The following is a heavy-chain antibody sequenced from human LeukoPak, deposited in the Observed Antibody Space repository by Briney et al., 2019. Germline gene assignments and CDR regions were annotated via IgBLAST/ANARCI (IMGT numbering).Heavy chain of an antibody. CDR1: GNYW. V-gene: IGHV3-74*01. J-gene: IGHJ4*02. Sequence: AGGSLRLSCAASGNYWMHWVRQAPGKGLVWVSHINGDGSWTTYADSVKGRFTISRDNSKNTLYLEMSSLRVEDTAIYYCAKWPEGAMDYFDYWGQGTLVTVSS. CDR2: INGDGSWT. D-gene: IGHD2-8*01. CDR3: AKWPEGAMDYFDY.